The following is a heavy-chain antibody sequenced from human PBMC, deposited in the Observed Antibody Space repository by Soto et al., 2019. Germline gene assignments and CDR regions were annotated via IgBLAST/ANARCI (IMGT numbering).Heavy chain of an antibody. CDR2: INPNSGGT. Sequence: ASVKVSCTASGYTLTGYYMHWVRQAPGQGLEWMGWINPNSGGTNYAQKFQGWVTMTRDTSISTAYMELSRLRSDDTAVYYCARDQLYSSSSFDYWGQGTLVTVSS. J-gene: IGHJ4*02. D-gene: IGHD6-6*01. V-gene: IGHV1-2*04. CDR1: GYTLTGYY. CDR3: ARDQLYSSSSFDY.